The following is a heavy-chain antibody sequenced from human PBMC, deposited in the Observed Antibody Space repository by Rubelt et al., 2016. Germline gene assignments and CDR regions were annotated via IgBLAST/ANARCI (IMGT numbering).Heavy chain of an antibody. CDR2: FDPEDGEK. Sequence: QVQLVQSGAEVKKPGASVKVSCKVSGYTLTELSMHWLRQAPGKGLEWMGGFDPEDGEKIYAQTFQGRVNMTEDTSTDTAYMELSSLRSEDTAVYYCATRSLWFGEIDRYFDYWGQGTLVTVSS. V-gene: IGHV1-24*01. CDR3: ATRSLWFGEIDRYFDY. CDR1: GYTLTELS. J-gene: IGHJ4*02. D-gene: IGHD3-10*01.